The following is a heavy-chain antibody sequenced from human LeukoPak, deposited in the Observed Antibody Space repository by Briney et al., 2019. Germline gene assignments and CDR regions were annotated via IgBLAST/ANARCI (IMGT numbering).Heavy chain of an antibody. CDR2: RNAASGKT. J-gene: IGHJ4*02. D-gene: IGHD5-12*01. CDR3: VASLAVSSDYIHY. V-gene: IGHV1-3*01. CDR1: GYTFTRST. Sequence: ASVKVSCKVSGYTFTRSTVHWVRKAPGQRLEWMGWRNAASGKTEYSQEFQGRVTITRDTSASTAYMEMSTLRSEDTAVYYCVASLAVSSDYIHYWGQGTLVTVSS.